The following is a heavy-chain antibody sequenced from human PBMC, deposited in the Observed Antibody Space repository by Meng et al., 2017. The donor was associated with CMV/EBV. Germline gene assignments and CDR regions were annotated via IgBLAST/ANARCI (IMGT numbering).Heavy chain of an antibody. CDR1: GGSISSGSYY. D-gene: IGHD3-10*01. V-gene: IGHV4-61*02. CDR2: IYTSGST. J-gene: IGHJ4*02. CDR3: ASVQGLGVS. Sequence: QGPLRELGPGRVKPSQTLSLPCTVSGGSISSGSYYWSWIRQPAGKGLEWIGRIYTSGSTNYNPSLKSRVTISVDTSKNQFSLKLSSVTAADTAVYYCASVQGLGVSWGQGTLVTVSS.